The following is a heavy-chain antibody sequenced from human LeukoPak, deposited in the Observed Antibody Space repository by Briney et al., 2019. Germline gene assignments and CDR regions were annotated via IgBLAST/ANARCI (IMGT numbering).Heavy chain of an antibody. D-gene: IGHD3-10*01. CDR2: IDPTDSYT. CDR3: ARHLRWFDP. J-gene: IGHJ5*02. V-gene: IGHV5-10-1*01. Sequence: GESLKISCKGSGYSFTNYWISWVRQMPGKGLEWMGRIDPTDSYTNYSPSSQGHVTISADKSISTAYLHWSSLKASGTAMYYCARHLRWFDPWGQGTLVTVSS. CDR1: GYSFTNYW.